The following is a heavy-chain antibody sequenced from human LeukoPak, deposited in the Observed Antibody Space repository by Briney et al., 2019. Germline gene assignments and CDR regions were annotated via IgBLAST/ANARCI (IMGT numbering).Heavy chain of an antibody. CDR1: GITLSNYA. CDR3: AKVPYSDYGSGRPPFMDV. D-gene: IGHD3-10*01. J-gene: IGHJ6*02. Sequence: GGSLRLSCVVSGITLSNYAMSWVRQAPGKGLEWVSTISDSGGSTYYADSVKGRFTISRDNSKNTLFLQMDSLRAEDTAIHYCAKVPYSDYGSGRPPFMDVWGQGTTVAVSS. V-gene: IGHV3-23*01. CDR2: ISDSGGST.